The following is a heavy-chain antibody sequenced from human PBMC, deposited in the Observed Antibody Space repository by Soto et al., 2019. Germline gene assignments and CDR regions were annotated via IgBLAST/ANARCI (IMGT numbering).Heavy chain of an antibody. D-gene: IGHD1-26*01. V-gene: IGHV1-18*01. CDR2: ISAYNGNT. J-gene: IGHJ6*03. Sequence: QVQLVQSGAEVKKPGASVKVSCKASGYTFTSYGISWVRQAPGQGLEWMGWISAYNGNTNYAQKLQGRVTMTTDTFTSTAYMELRSLRSDDTAVYYCAITPQGDTDYYYMDVWGKGTTVTVSS. CDR3: AITPQGDTDYYYMDV. CDR1: GYTFTSYG.